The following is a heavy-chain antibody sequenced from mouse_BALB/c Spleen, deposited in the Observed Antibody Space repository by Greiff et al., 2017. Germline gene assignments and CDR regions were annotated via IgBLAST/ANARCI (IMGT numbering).Heavy chain of an antibody. CDR1: GDSITSGY. Sequence: EVQLQQSGPSLVKPSQTLSLTCSVTGDSITSGYWNWIRKFPGNKLEYMGYISYSGSTYYNPSLKSRISITRDTSKNQYYLQLNSVTTEDTATYYCARWYYGSSYAMDYWGQGTSVTVSS. CDR2: ISYSGST. D-gene: IGHD1-1*01. V-gene: IGHV3-8*02. CDR3: ARWYYGSSYAMDY. J-gene: IGHJ4*01.